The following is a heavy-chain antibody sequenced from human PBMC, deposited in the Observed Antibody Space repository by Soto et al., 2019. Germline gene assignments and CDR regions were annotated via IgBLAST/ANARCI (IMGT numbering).Heavy chain of an antibody. CDR3: AREGYSGYDTRNYYYYGMDV. V-gene: IGHV4-39*01. CDR2: VYYSGST. CDR1: GGSVSSSSYY. D-gene: IGHD5-12*01. J-gene: IGHJ6*02. Sequence: PSETLSLTCTVSGGSVSSSSYYWGWVRQPPGKGLEWIGSVYYSGSTYYNPSLESRVTISVDKSKNQFSLQLNSVTPEDTAVYYCAREGYSGYDTRNYYYYGMDVWGQGTTVTVSS.